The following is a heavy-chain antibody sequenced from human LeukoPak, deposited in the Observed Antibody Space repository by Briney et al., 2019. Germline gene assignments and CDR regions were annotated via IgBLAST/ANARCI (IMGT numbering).Heavy chain of an antibody. J-gene: IGHJ4*02. Sequence: PGGPLRLSCAASGFTFSSYSMNWVRQAPGKGLEWVSSISSSSSYIYYADSVEGRFTISRDNAKNSLYLQMNSLRAEDTAVYYCAREWIQTFDYWGQGTLVTVSS. V-gene: IGHV3-21*01. D-gene: IGHD5-18*01. CDR2: ISSSSSYI. CDR3: AREWIQTFDY. CDR1: GFTFSSYS.